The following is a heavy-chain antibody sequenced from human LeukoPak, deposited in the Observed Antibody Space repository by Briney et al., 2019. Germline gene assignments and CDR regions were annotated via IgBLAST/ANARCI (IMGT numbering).Heavy chain of an antibody. Sequence: SETLSLTCTVSGGSISSYYWTWVRQPPGKGLEWIGYIYNSGTTNYNPSLESRVAMSVDTSKNRFSLRLRSVTAADTAVYYCARSYYYDSSGLTGDYWGQGTLVTVSS. CDR1: GGSISSYY. V-gene: IGHV4-59*01. D-gene: IGHD3-22*01. CDR3: ARSYYYDSSGLTGDY. J-gene: IGHJ4*02. CDR2: IYNSGTT.